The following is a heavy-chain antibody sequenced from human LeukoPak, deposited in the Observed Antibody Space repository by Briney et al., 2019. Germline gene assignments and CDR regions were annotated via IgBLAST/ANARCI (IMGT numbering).Heavy chain of an antibody. V-gene: IGHV1-69*05. CDR1: GGTFSSYA. J-gene: IGHJ4*02. Sequence: SVKVSCKASGGTFSSYAISWVRQAPGQGLEWMGRIIPIFGTANYAQRFQGRVTITTDESTSTAYMELSSLRSEDTAVYYCAIEWFGELWPFDYWGQGTLVTVSS. CDR2: IIPIFGTA. D-gene: IGHD3-10*01. CDR3: AIEWFGELWPFDY.